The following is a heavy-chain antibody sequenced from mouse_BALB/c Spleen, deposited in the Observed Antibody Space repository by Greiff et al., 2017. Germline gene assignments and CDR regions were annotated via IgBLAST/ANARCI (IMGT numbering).Heavy chain of an antibody. Sequence: EVQLVESGPSLVKPSQTLSLTCSVTGDSITSGYWNWIRKFPGNKLEYMGYISYSGSTYYNPSLKSRISITRDTSKNQYYLQLNSVTTEDTATYYCARYSDYYGSSYYFDYWGQGTTLTVSS. J-gene: IGHJ2*01. CDR3: ARYSDYYGSSYYFDY. V-gene: IGHV3-8*02. D-gene: IGHD1-1*01. CDR2: ISYSGST. CDR1: GDSITSGY.